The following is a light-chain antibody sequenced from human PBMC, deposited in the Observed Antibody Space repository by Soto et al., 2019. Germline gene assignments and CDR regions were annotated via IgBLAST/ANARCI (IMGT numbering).Light chain of an antibody. V-gene: IGLV2-14*01. CDR1: SSDVGGYNY. J-gene: IGLJ2*01. Sequence: QSVLTQPASVSGSPGQSITISCTGTSSDVGGYNYVSWYQQHPGKAPKLMIYDVINRPSGVSDRFSGSKSGNTASLTISGLQAEDEANYYRSSYAGSITPGVFGGGTKVTVL. CDR3: SSYAGSITPGV. CDR2: DVI.